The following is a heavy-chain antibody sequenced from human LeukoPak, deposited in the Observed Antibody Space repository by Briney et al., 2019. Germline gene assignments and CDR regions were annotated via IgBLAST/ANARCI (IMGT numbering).Heavy chain of an antibody. CDR3: AKALPYQVYCSGDCPYLFDH. CDR2: INSDGSST. V-gene: IGHV3-74*01. Sequence: GGSLRLSCAASGFTFSSYWMHWVRQAPGKGLVWVSRINSDGSSTSYADSVKGRFTISRDNAKNTLYLQMNSLRAEDTAVYYCAKALPYQVYCSGDCPYLFDHWGQGTLVTVSS. D-gene: IGHD2-21*02. J-gene: IGHJ4*02. CDR1: GFTFSSYW.